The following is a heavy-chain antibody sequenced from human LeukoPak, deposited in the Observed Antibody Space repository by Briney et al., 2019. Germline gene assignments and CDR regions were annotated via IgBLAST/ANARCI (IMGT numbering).Heavy chain of an antibody. J-gene: IGHJ4*02. CDR2: ISYHARDQ. CDR1: GFTFSDHA. D-gene: IGHD2-8*01. V-gene: IGHV3-30*04. CDR3: AAQPCINGICYLDY. Sequence: GGSLRLSCAASGFTFSDHAMHWVRQAPGKGLEWVTVISYHARDQFYADSVKGRFTVSRDNSRNILYLQMNSLRVEDSAVYYCAAQPCINGICYLDYWGQGALVTVSS.